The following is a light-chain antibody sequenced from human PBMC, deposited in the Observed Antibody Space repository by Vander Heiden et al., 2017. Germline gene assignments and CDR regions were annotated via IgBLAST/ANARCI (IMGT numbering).Light chain of an antibody. J-gene: IGLJ1*01. Sequence: QSALPPLASVSGSPGQSVTTPCTGTGHDIGPYKYVSWYQTHPGTAPKLIISDVNIRPSGVSNRFSGSKSGNTASLTISDLQPEDEADYFCSSYTTSITLVFGTGTSLTVL. CDR3: SSYTTSITLV. V-gene: IGLV2-14*03. CDR1: GHDIGPYKY. CDR2: DVN.